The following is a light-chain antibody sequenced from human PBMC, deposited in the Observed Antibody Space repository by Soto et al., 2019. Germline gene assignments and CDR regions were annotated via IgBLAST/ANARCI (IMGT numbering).Light chain of an antibody. V-gene: IGLV1-40*01. CDR3: QSCDSSLSGSGV. CDR2: RNT. J-gene: IGLJ1*01. Sequence: QSALTQPPSVSGAPGQRVTISCTGSSSNIGAGYDVHWYQQLPGTAPKLLIYRNTNRPSGVPDRFSGSKSGTSAFLAITGLQAEDEADYSCQSCDSSLSGSGVFGTGTKV. CDR1: SSNIGAGYD.